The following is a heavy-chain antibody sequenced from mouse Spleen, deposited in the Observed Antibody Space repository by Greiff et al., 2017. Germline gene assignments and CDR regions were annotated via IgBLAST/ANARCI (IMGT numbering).Heavy chain of an antibody. J-gene: IGHJ2*01. Sequence: VQRVESGPGLVAPSQSLSITCTVSGFSLTGYGVNWVRQPPGKGLEWLGMIWGDGSTDYNSALKSRLSISKDNSKSQVFLKMNSLQTDDTARYYCARANWVYYFDYWGQGTTLTVSS. V-gene: IGHV2-6-7*01. D-gene: IGHD4-1*01. CDR1: GFSLTGYG. CDR2: IWGDGST. CDR3: ARANWVYYFDY.